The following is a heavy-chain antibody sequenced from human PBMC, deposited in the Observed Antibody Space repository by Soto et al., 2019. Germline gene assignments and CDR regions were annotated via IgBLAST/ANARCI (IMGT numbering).Heavy chain of an antibody. CDR3: ARVNEGYSGYDLYLVVNDYSFLPDY. CDR2: ISSSSSTI. CDR1: GFTFSSYS. D-gene: IGHD5-12*01. Sequence: GGSLRLSCAASGFTFSSYSMNWVRQAPGKGLEWVSYISSSSSTIYYADSVKGRFTISRDNAKNSLYLQMNSLRAEDTAVYYCARVNEGYSGYDLYLVVNDYSFLPDYWGQGTLVTVSS. V-gene: IGHV3-48*01. J-gene: IGHJ4*02.